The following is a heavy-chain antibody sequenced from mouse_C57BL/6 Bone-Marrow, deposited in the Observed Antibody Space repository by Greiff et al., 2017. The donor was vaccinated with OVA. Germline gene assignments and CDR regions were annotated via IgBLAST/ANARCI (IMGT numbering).Heavy chain of an antibody. V-gene: IGHV5-6*01. J-gene: IGHJ2*01. CDR1: GFTFSSYG. Sequence: EVKLMESGGDLVKPGGSLKLSCAASGFTFSSYGMSWVRQTPDKRLEWVATISSGGSYTYYPDSVKGRFTISRDNAKNTLYLQMSSLKSEDTAMYYCARNGDYGSFVDYWGQGTTLTVSS. CDR3: ARNGDYGSFVDY. CDR2: ISSGGSYT. D-gene: IGHD1-1*01.